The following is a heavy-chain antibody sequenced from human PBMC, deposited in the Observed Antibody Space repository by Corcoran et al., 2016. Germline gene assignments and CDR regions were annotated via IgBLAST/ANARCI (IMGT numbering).Heavy chain of an antibody. Sequence: QVQLVESGGGVVQPGRSLRLSCAASGFTFSSYGMHWVREAPGKGLEWVAVISYDGSNKYYADSVKGRFTISRDNSKNTLYLQMNSLRAEDTAVYYCAKDPRQYSSGWYPFDYWGQGTLVTVSS. CDR2: ISYDGSNK. CDR1: GFTFSSYG. J-gene: IGHJ4*02. CDR3: AKDPRQYSSGWYPFDY. V-gene: IGHV3-30*18. D-gene: IGHD6-19*01.